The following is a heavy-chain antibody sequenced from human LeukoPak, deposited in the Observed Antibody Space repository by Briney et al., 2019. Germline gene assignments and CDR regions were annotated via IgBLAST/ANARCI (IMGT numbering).Heavy chain of an antibody. CDR1: GGSFSGYY. V-gene: IGHV4-34*01. J-gene: IGHJ6*03. Sequence: SETLSRTCAVYGGSFSGYYWSWIRQPPGKGLEWIGEINHSGSTNYNPSLKSRVTISVDTSKNQFSLKLSSVTAADTAVYYCARSADNSSSWYFYYYYYMDVWGKGTTVTVSS. D-gene: IGHD6-13*01. CDR3: ARSADNSSSWYFYYYYYMDV. CDR2: INHSGST.